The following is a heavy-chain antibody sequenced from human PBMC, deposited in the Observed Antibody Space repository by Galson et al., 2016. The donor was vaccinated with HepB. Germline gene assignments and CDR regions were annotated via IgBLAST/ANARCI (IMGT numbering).Heavy chain of an antibody. CDR2: IIPTVDTP. J-gene: IGHJ6*02. CDR3: ARGLGHDDGMDV. D-gene: IGHD5-12*01. V-gene: IGHV1-69*13. CDR1: GGTFSSPG. Sequence: SVKVSCKASGGTFSSPGISWVRQAPGQGLEWMGGIIPTVDTPKYAQKFQGRVTITADELTTTIHMEVSSLRYEDTAVYYCARGLGHDDGMDVWGQRTTVTVSS.